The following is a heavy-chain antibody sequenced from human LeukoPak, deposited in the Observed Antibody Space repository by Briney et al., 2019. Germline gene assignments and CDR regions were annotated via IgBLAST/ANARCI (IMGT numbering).Heavy chain of an antibody. CDR2: IKQDGSEK. CDR3: AKQRITVIVVVQIDAFDI. D-gene: IGHD3-22*01. J-gene: IGHJ3*02. V-gene: IGHV3-7*03. Sequence: GGSLRLSCAASGFTFSSYWMSWVRQAPGKGLEWVANIKQDGSEKYYVDSVKGRFTISRDNSKNTLYLQMNSLRAEDTAVYYCAKQRITVIVVVQIDAFDIWGQGTMVTVSS. CDR1: GFTFSSYW.